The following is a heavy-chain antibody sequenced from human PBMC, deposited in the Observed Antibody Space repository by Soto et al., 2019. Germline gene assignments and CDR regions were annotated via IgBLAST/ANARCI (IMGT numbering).Heavy chain of an antibody. Sequence: GGSLRLSCAASGFTFSSYWMSWVRQAPGKGLEWVANIKQDGSEKYYVDSVKGRFTISRDNAKNSLYLQMNSLRAEDTAVYYCASQWEGSPVYYYGMDVWGQGTTVTVSS. CDR1: GFTFSSYW. J-gene: IGHJ6*02. D-gene: IGHD1-26*01. CDR3: ASQWEGSPVYYYGMDV. CDR2: IKQDGSEK. V-gene: IGHV3-7*05.